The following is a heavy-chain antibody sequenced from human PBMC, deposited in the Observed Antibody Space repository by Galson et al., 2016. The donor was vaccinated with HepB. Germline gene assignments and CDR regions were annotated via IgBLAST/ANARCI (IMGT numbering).Heavy chain of an antibody. CDR2: TYYRSKWYN. V-gene: IGHV6-1*01. J-gene: IGHJ4*02. D-gene: IGHD1/OR15-1a*01. Sequence: CAISGDSVSSNSASWNWIRQSPSRGLEWLGRTYYRSKWYNDYAVSMKSRININPDTSKNQFSLQLRSVTPGDTAVYYCARERGAATGTTDYGGQGTLVTVSS. CDR3: ARERGAATGTTDY. CDR1: GDSVSSNSAS.